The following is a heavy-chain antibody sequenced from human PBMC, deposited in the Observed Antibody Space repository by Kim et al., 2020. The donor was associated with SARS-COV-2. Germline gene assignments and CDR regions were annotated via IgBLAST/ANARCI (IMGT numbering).Heavy chain of an antibody. Sequence: SYADSVKGRLTISRDNAKNTLYLQMNSLRAEDTGVYYCARTRRANWFDPWGQGTLVTVSS. J-gene: IGHJ5*02. CDR3: ARTRRANWFDP. V-gene: IGHV3-74*01.